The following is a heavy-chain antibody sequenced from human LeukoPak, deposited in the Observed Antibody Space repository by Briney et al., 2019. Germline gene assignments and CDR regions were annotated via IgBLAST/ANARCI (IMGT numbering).Heavy chain of an antibody. D-gene: IGHD2-21*01. CDR1: GFTFSSYA. CDR3: AGDAGPVVVIAIVAY. Sequence: GGSLRLSCAASGFTFSSYAIHWVRQAPGKGLEWVAVISYDGSNKYYADSVKGRFTISRDNSKNTLYLQMNSLRAEDTAVYYCAGDAGPVVVIAIVAYWGQGTLVTVSS. V-gene: IGHV3-30-3*01. CDR2: ISYDGSNK. J-gene: IGHJ4*02.